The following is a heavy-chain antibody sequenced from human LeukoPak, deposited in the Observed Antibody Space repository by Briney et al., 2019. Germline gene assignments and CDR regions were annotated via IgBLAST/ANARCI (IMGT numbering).Heavy chain of an antibody. CDR2: INPNSGGT. J-gene: IGHJ4*02. Sequence: ASVKVSCKASGYTFTGYYIHWVRQTPGQGLEWMGWINPNSGGTNYAQKFQGRVTMTRDTSISTAYMELGRLRSDDTAVYYCAREGGYDSDYWGQGTLVTVSS. D-gene: IGHD5-12*01. CDR1: GYTFTGYY. CDR3: AREGGYDSDY. V-gene: IGHV1-2*02.